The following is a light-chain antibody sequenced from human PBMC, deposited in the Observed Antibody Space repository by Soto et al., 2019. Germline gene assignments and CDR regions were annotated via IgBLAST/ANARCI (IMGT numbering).Light chain of an antibody. CDR3: QQYGSSPYT. CDR2: DAS. CDR1: HAVSSSY. J-gene: IGKJ2*01. Sequence: PGERATLSCGASHAVSSSYLAWYQQKPGLAPRLLIYDASSRATGIPDRFSGSGSGTDFTLTISRLEPEDFAVYYCQQYGSSPYTFGQGTKLEIK. V-gene: IGKV3D-20*01.